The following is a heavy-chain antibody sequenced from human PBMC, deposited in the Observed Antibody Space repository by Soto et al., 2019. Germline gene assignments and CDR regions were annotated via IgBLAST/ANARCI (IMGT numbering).Heavy chain of an antibody. CDR2: IWYDGSNK. J-gene: IGHJ6*02. Sequence: QVQLVESGGGVVQPGRSLRLSCAASGFTFSSYGMHWVRQAPGKGLEWVAVIWYDGSNKYYADSVKGRFTISRDNSKNTLYLQMNSLRAEDTAVYYCARGGDIVVVVAAQFGMDVWGQGTTFTVSS. V-gene: IGHV3-33*01. D-gene: IGHD2-15*01. CDR1: GFTFSSYG. CDR3: ARGGDIVVVVAAQFGMDV.